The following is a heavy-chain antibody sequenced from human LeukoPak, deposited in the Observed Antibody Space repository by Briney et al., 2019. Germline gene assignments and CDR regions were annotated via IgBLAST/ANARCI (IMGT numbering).Heavy chain of an antibody. CDR2: ITSSSSSYR. Sequence: GGSLRLSCAASGFTFSHYGMNWVRQAPGKGLEWVSCITSSSSSYRSYADSVKGRFTISRDDAKNSVFLQMDSLRAEDTAVYYCARLKKSSGWYNFDYWGQGALVTVSS. V-gene: IGHV3-21*01. D-gene: IGHD6-19*01. CDR1: GFTFSHYG. CDR3: ARLKKSSGWYNFDY. J-gene: IGHJ4*02.